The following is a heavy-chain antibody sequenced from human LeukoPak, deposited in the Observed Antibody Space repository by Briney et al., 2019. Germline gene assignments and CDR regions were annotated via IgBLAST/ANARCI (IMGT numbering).Heavy chain of an antibody. CDR3: ARALGSSSWLFDP. J-gene: IGHJ5*02. CDR2: INSDGSST. D-gene: IGHD6-13*01. V-gene: IGHV3-74*01. CDR1: GFTFSSYW. Sequence: GGSLRLSCAASGFTFSSYWMHWVRQAPGKGLVWVSRINSDGSSTSYADSMKGRFTISRDNAKNTLYLQMNSLRAEDTAVYYCARALGSSSWLFDPWGQGTLVTVSS.